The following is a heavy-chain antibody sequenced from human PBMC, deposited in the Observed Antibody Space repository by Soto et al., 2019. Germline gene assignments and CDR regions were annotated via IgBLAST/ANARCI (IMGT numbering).Heavy chain of an antibody. V-gene: IGHV3-23*01. CDR2: IRGSGDDNT. CDR3: AKDGVDVSIIRGRYYYMDV. CDR1: GFTFSSYA. D-gene: IGHD3-10*01. J-gene: IGHJ6*03. Sequence: EVQLLESGGGLVQPGGSLRLSCAASGFTFSSYAINWVRQAPGKGLEWVAAIRGSGDDNTYYAESVKGRFTISRDNSKNTLYLQMNSLRAEDTAVYYCAKDGVDVSIIRGRYYYMDVWGKGTTVTVSS.